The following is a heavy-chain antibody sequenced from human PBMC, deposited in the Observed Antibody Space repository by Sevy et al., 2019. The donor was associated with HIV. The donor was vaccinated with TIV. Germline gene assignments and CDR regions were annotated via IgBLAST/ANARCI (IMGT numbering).Heavy chain of an antibody. J-gene: IGHJ4*02. V-gene: IGHV3-23*01. CDR2: ISGSGGST. Sequence: GGSLRLSCAASGFTFSSYAMNWVRQAPGKGLEWVSAISGSGGSTYYADSVKGRFTISRDNSKNTLYLQMNSLRAEDTAVYYCAKTDPAYCSSTSCYEEPDYYFDYWGQGTLVTVSS. D-gene: IGHD2-2*01. CDR3: AKTDPAYCSSTSCYEEPDYYFDY. CDR1: GFTFSSYA.